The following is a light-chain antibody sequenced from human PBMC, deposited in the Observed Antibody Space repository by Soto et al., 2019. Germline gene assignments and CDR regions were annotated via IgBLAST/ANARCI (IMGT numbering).Light chain of an antibody. J-gene: IGKJ4*01. CDR2: AAS. V-gene: IGKV1-27*01. Sequence: DIQMTQSPSSLSASVGDRVTITCRASQSISNYLVWYQQKPGKVPKLLIYAASTLQSGVPSRFSGSGSGTDFSLTISSLQTEDVATYYGQKFNSAPLTFGGGTKVEIK. CDR3: QKFNSAPLT. CDR1: QSISNY.